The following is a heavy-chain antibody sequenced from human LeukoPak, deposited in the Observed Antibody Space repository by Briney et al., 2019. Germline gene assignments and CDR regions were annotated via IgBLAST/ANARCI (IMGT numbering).Heavy chain of an antibody. D-gene: IGHD2-15*01. CDR2: IGASGSTI. CDR3: ARDLEVVAATPNDAFDI. V-gene: IGHV3-11*01. CDR1: GFTVSSNY. Sequence: GGSLRLSCAASGFTVSSNYMSWVRQAPGRGPEWVAYIGASGSTIYYRDSVNGRFTISRDNAKNSLYLQMNSLRAEDTALYHCARDLEVVAATPNDAFDIWGQGTMVTVSS. J-gene: IGHJ3*02.